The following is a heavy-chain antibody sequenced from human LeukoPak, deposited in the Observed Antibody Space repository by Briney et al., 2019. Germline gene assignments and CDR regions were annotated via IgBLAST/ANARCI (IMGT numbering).Heavy chain of an antibody. J-gene: IGHJ4*02. CDR1: GYTFTSYG. Sequence: ASVKVSCKASGYTFTSYGISWVRQALGQGLEWMGWISAYNGNTNYAQKLQGRVTMTTDTSTSTAYMELRSLRSDDTAVYYCARAWGSIAVAAIDYWGQGTLVTVSS. CDR3: ARAWGSIAVAAIDY. CDR2: ISAYNGNT. D-gene: IGHD6-19*01. V-gene: IGHV1-18*04.